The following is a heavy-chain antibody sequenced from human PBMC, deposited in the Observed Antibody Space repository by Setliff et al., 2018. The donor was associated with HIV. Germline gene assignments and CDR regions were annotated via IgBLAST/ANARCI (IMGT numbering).Heavy chain of an antibody. CDR2: IHYYVSSK. Sequence: PAGSLRLSCAAFGFTFSSYGMHWVRQAPGKGLEWVAFIHYYVSSKYYGDSVKGRFTISRDNSSNTLYLQMNSLRPEYTVVYYCAKDFGYSSGWYLVSGTFDIWCQGTMVTVSS. V-gene: IGHV3-30*02. D-gene: IGHD6-19*01. CDR3: AKDFGYSSGWYLVSGTFDI. J-gene: IGHJ3*02. CDR1: GFTFSSYG.